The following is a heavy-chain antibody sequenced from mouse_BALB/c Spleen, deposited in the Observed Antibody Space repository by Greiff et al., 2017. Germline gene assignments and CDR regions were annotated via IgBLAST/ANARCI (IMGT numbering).Heavy chain of an antibody. J-gene: IGHJ4*01. CDR3: ARAYGYDEAMDY. CDR1: GFTFSSYA. CDR2: ISSGGST. V-gene: IGHV5-6-5*01. Sequence: EVQLVESGGGLVKPGGSLKLSCAASGFTFSSYAMSWVRQTPEKRLEWVASISSGGSTYYPDSVKGRFTISRDNARNILYLQMSSLRSEDTAMYYCARAYGYDEAMDYWGQGTSVTVSS. D-gene: IGHD2-2*01.